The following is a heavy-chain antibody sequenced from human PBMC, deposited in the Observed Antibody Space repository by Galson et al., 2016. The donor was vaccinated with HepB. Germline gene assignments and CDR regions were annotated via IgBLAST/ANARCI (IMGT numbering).Heavy chain of an antibody. CDR2: VSGDGGNT. V-gene: IGHV3-9*01. Sequence: SLRLSCAASGFTFDDFDMHWVRQVPGKGLEWVPVVSGDGGNTGYLASVKGRFTIPRDNANNALYLHMNNLRMEDTAFYFCAKNKNVYRSTSWFFDRWGRGTLVTVAS. J-gene: IGHJ2*01. CDR1: GFTFDDFD. D-gene: IGHD2-2*01. CDR3: AKNKNVYRSTSWFFDR.